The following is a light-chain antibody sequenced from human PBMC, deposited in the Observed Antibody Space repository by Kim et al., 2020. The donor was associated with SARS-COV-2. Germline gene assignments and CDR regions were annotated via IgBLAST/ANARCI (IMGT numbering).Light chain of an antibody. CDR2: GKY. Sequence: ALGQTVRLTCQGDSLRNYYATWYQQRPGQAPTRVLYGKYDRPSGIPDRFSGSASGNTASLTITGAQAEDEGHYYCSSRDSTGDHVVFGGGTQLTVL. CDR3: SSRDSTGDHVV. J-gene: IGLJ3*02. V-gene: IGLV3-19*01. CDR1: SLRNYY.